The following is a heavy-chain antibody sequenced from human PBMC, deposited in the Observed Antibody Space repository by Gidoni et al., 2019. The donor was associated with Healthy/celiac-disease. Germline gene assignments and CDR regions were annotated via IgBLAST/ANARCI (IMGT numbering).Heavy chain of an antibody. J-gene: IGHJ1*01. D-gene: IGHD2-15*01. V-gene: IGHV1-3*01. CDR3: ARGASVGYCSGGSCYNLGLVFQH. CDR1: GYTFTSYA. Sequence: QVQLVQSGAEVQKPGASVKVSCKDSGYTFTSYAMHRARQAPGQRLEWMGWLNAGNGNTKYSQKFQGRVTITRDTSAGTAYMELSSLRSEDTAVYYCARGASVGYCSGGSCYNLGLVFQHWGQGTLVTVSS. CDR2: LNAGNGNT.